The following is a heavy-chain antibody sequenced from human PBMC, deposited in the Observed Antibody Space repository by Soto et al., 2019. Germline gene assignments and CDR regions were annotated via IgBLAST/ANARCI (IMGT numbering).Heavy chain of an antibody. CDR2: IYPNNGVT. CDR1: GFSFNVYY. Sequence: GASVNVSCKTSGFSFNVYYIHWVRQAPGQGLEWVGCIYPNNGVTDYTQKFQGRVTMTRDTSISTVYMELSSLRSDDTAVYFCDRENWHIDNWGRGTLVTVSS. J-gene: IGHJ4*01. V-gene: IGHV1-2*02. CDR3: DRENWHIDN.